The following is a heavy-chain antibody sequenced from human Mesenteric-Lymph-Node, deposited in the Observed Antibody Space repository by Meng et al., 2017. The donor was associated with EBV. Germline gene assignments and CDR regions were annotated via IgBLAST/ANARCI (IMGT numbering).Heavy chain of an antibody. CDR3: GGGYISGVPDFDY. V-gene: IGHV4-34*01. J-gene: IGHJ4*02. D-gene: IGHD3-10*01. CDR2: INHRRDT. Sequence: WGAGLLQPSVTLSSPWAVPGGSFCGFYWSWIRQSPGKGLEWIGEINHRRDTNYHPSLKSRVTISLDASKNQFSLKLTSVTAADTAVYYCGGGYISGVPDFDYWGQGTLVTVSS. CDR1: GGSFCGFY.